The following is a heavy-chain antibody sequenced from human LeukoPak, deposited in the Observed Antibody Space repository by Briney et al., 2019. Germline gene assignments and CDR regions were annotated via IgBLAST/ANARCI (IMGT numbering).Heavy chain of an antibody. J-gene: IGHJ4*02. V-gene: IGHV4-61*02. CDR1: GGSINSGTYY. CDR3: ARGEKGSSSGSINY. CDR2: MYTSGST. Sequence: SETLSLTCTVSGGSINSGTYYWSWIRQPAGKGLEWIGRMYTSGSTNYNPSLESRVTISVDTSKNQFSLKLSSVTAADTAVYYSARGEKGSSSGSINYWGQGTLVTVSS. D-gene: IGHD6-6*01.